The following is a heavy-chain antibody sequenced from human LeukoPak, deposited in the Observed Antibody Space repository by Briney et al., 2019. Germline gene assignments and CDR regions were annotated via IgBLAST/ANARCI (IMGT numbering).Heavy chain of an antibody. J-gene: IGHJ4*02. V-gene: IGHV3-23*01. CDR3: AKVPPHDDSGYSNPY. CDR2: IGGSGDNT. Sequence: GGSLRLSCEASGFSFGNYAMTWVRQAPGKGLEWVSSIGGSGDNTYYPDSIKGRFTISRDNSKNTLFLQVNSLRAEDTAVYYCAKVPPHDDSGYSNPYWGQGTLVTVSS. CDR1: GFSFGNYA. D-gene: IGHD3-22*01.